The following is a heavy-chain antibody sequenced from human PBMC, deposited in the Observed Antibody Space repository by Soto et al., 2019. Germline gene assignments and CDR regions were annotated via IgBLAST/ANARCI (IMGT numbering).Heavy chain of an antibody. Sequence: SETLSLTCTVSGGSISSYYWSWIRQPPGKGLEWIGYIYYSGSTNYNPSLKSRVTISVDTSKNQFSLKLSSVTAADTAVYYCARAYYDFWSGYYSGPSHGWFDPWGQGTLVTVSS. V-gene: IGHV4-59*01. CDR1: GGSISSYY. CDR2: IYYSGST. D-gene: IGHD3-3*01. J-gene: IGHJ5*02. CDR3: ARAYYDFWSGYYSGPSHGWFDP.